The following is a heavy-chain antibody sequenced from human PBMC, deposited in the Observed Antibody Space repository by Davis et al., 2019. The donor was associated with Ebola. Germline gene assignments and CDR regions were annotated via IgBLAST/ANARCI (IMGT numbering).Heavy chain of an antibody. CDR3: ARGSRSSWYEWFDP. J-gene: IGHJ5*02. D-gene: IGHD6-13*01. CDR1: GYTFNSYA. CDR2: INAGNGNT. Sequence: ASVKVSCKASGYTFNSYAMHWVRQAPGQRLEWMGWINAGNGNTKYSQKFQGRVTITRDTSASTAYMELSSLRSEDTAVYYCARGSRSSWYEWFDPWGQGTLVTVSS. V-gene: IGHV1-3*01.